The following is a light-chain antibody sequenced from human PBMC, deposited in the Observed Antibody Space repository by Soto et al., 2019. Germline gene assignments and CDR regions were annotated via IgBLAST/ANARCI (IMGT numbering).Light chain of an antibody. CDR2: DAS. J-gene: IGKJ1*01. CDR1: QSVSSNY. V-gene: IGKV3-20*01. Sequence: EIVLTQSPGTLSFSPGERATLSCRASQSVSSNYLTWYQQKPGQAPRLLIYDASTRATGIPYRFIGSGSGTDFTLTISRLEPEDFAVYYCQQYGSSPQTFGQGTKVDIK. CDR3: QQYGSSPQT.